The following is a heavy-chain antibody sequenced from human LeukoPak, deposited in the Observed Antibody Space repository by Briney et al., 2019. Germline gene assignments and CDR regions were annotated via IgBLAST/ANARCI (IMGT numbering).Heavy chain of an antibody. Sequence: PSETLSLTCTVSGGSISSSSYYWGWIRQPPGKGLEWIGSIYSSGSTYYNPSLRSRVTTSVDTSKNQFSLKLSSVTAADTAVYYCARSGSGYLRYYFDYWGQGTLVTVSS. V-gene: IGHV4-39*07. CDR2: IYSSGST. J-gene: IGHJ4*02. CDR3: ARSGSGYLRYYFDY. D-gene: IGHD5-12*01. CDR1: GGSISSSSYY.